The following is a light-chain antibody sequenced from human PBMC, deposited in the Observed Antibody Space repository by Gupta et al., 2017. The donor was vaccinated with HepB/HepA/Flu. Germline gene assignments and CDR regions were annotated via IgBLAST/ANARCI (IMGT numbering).Light chain of an antibody. V-gene: IGKV3-20*01. CDR3: QQYDSSTWT. CDR1: QSVSDSQ. Sequence: EIVLTQSPGTLSLSTGERATLSCRTSQSVSDSQLAWYQQKPGQAPRLLIYSISNRATGIPDRVSGSGSGTDFTLTISRLEPEDVAVYYCQQYDSSTWTFGPGTKVEFK. J-gene: IGKJ1*01. CDR2: SIS.